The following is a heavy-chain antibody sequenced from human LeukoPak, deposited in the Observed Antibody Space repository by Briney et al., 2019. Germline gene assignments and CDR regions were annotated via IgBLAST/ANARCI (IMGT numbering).Heavy chain of an antibody. CDR3: ARRQRRYSSSPCFDY. Sequence: SETLSLTCTVSGGSISSYYWSWIRQPPGKGLEWIGEINHSGSTNYNPSLKSRVTISVDTSKNQFSLKLSSVTAADTAVYYCARRQRRYSSSPCFDYWGQGTLVTVSS. D-gene: IGHD6-6*01. CDR2: INHSGST. V-gene: IGHV4-34*01. J-gene: IGHJ4*02. CDR1: GGSISSYY.